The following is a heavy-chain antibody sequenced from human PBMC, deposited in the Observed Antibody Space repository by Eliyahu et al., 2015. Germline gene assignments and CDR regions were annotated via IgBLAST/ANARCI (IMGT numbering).Heavy chain of an antibody. CDR2: INHSGST. CDR1: GGSFSGYY. Sequence: QVQLQQWGAGLLKPSETLSLTCAVYGGSFSGYYWSWIRQPPGKGLEWIGEINHSGSTNYNPSLKSRVTISVDTSKNQFSLKLSSVTAADTAVYYCARRGSSTSFRRVCAFDIWGQGTMVTVSS. CDR3: ARRGSSTSFRRVCAFDI. D-gene: IGHD2-2*01. J-gene: IGHJ3*02. V-gene: IGHV4-34*01.